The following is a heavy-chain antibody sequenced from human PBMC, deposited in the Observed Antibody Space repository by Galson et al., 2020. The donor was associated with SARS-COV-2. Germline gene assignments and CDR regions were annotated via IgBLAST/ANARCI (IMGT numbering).Heavy chain of an antibody. CDR3: ARDGQSSRGWAFDY. CDR1: GGSISRGGNY. CDR2: IYPSGST. D-gene: IGHD6-19*01. V-gene: IGHV4-61*09. Sequence: SETLSLTCSVSGGSISRGGNYWSWIRQPAGKGLEWIGHIYPSGSTNYNPSLNSRVTISVDTSKNQVSLKLTSVTAADTAVYYCARDGQSSRGWAFDYWGQGTLVTVSS. J-gene: IGHJ4*02.